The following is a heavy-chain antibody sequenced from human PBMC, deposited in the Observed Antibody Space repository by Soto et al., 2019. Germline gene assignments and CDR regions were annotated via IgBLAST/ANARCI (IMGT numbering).Heavy chain of an antibody. Sequence: QVHLVQSGAEVKKPGSSVKVSCKASGGTFSRYAITWVRQAPGQGLEWMGGIIPIFGTANYAQKFQGRVTITADESTSTAYMELSSLRFEDTAVYYCARVRDYGSGSYYDSWGQGTLVTVSS. CDR2: IIPIFGTA. D-gene: IGHD3-10*01. CDR1: GGTFSRYA. CDR3: ARVRDYGSGSYYDS. V-gene: IGHV1-69*01. J-gene: IGHJ5*01.